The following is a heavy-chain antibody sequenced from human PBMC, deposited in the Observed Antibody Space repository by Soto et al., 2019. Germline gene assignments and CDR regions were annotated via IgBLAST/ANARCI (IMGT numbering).Heavy chain of an antibody. Sequence: GGSLRLSCAASGLNFEKCSMNWVRQPPGKGPEWLASISTASTYIRYADSVKGRFTISRDNARNSLSLQMMSLRAEDTAMYYCAADTGDIEVVPATTWGQGTLVTVSS. J-gene: IGHJ4*02. CDR1: GLNFEKCS. CDR3: AADTGDIEVVPATT. CDR2: ISTASTYI. V-gene: IGHV3-21*01. D-gene: IGHD2-15*01.